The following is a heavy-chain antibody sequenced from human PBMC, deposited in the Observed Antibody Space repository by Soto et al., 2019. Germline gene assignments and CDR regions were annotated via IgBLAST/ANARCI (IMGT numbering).Heavy chain of an antibody. CDR1: GGTFSSYA. J-gene: IGHJ6*02. V-gene: IGHV1-69*13. CDR2: IIPIFGTA. CDR3: ARGRGRYYGSGSYYISVPYYYYGMDV. D-gene: IGHD3-10*01. Sequence: VASVKVSCKASGGTFSSYAISWVRQAPGQGLEWMGGIIPIFGTANYAQKFQGRVTITADESTSTAYMELSSLRSEDTAVYYCARGRGRYYGSGSYYISVPYYYYGMDVWGQGTTVTVSS.